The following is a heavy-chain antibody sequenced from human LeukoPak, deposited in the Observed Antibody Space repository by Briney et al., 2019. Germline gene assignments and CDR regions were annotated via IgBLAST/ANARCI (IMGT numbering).Heavy chain of an antibody. J-gene: IGHJ4*02. D-gene: IGHD5-24*01. CDR1: GFTFSSYA. Sequence: GGSLRLSCTASGFTFSSYAMHWVRQAPGKGLESVSAISGSAGSTYYTDSVKGRFTISRDNSKNTLYLHMNSLRGDDTAVYYCAKRAGDGQKYLDYWGQGNLVTVSS. CDR3: AKRAGDGQKYLDY. CDR2: ISGSAGST. V-gene: IGHV3-23*01.